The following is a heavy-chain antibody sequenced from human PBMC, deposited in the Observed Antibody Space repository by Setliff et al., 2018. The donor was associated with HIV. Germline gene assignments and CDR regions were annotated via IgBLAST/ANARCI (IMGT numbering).Heavy chain of an antibody. J-gene: IGHJ4*02. V-gene: IGHV4-61*02. Sequence: PSETLSLTCTVSNGSISSGTFYWNWLRQPAGKGLEWIGRIYSNGNTDYNPSLKSRVTISEDTSKNQFSLKVNSVTAADTAMYFCARESPDGLDYWGQGTLVTVSS. CDR1: NGSISSGTFY. D-gene: IGHD2-8*01. CDR2: IYSNGNT. CDR3: ARESPDGLDY.